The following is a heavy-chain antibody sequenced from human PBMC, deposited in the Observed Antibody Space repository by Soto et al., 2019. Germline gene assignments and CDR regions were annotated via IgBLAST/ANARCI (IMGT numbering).Heavy chain of an antibody. CDR2: ISGSGGST. J-gene: IGHJ6*02. Sequence: GSLRLSCAASGFTFSSYAMSWVRQAPGKGLEWVSAISGSGGSTYYADSVKGRFTISRDNSKNTLYLQMNSLRAEDTAVYYCAKGWYDSSGYPFYYYYYGMDVWGQGTTVTVSS. V-gene: IGHV3-23*01. D-gene: IGHD3-22*01. CDR1: GFTFSSYA. CDR3: AKGWYDSSGYPFYYYYYGMDV.